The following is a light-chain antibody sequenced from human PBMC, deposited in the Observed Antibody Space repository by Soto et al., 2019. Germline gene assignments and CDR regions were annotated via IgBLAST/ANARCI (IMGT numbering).Light chain of an antibody. V-gene: IGKV4-1*01. CDR2: WAS. CDR3: QQYYSTLWT. Sequence: DIVMTQSPDSLAVSLGERATINWKSSQSVLYSSNNKNYLAWYQQKPEQPPKLLIYWASTRESGVPDRFSGSGSGTDFTLTISSLQAEDVAVYYCQQYYSTLWTFGQGTKVDI. J-gene: IGKJ1*01. CDR1: QSVLYSSNNKNY.